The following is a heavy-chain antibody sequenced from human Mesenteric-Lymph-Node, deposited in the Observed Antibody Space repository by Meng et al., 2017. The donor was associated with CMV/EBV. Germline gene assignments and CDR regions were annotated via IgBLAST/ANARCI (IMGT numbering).Heavy chain of an antibody. J-gene: IGHJ4*02. CDR1: GGSFSSYP. Sequence: QVQRRAPGPGLVKPSGSLSLTCTGSGGSFSSYPGSWIRQPPGKGLEWVGYMSYSGSTNYNPSLKSRITMSLDTSKNQFSLELSSVTAADTAVYYCGRDNWGSIDYWGQGTLVTVSS. V-gene: IGHV4-59*13. CDR2: MSYSGST. D-gene: IGHD7-27*01. CDR3: GRDNWGSIDY.